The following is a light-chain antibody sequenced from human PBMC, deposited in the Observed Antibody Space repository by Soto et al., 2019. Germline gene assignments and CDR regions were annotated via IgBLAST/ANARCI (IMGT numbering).Light chain of an antibody. CDR3: QQRNSWPLT. J-gene: IGKJ4*01. CDR1: QSVFTS. V-gene: IGKV3-11*01. Sequence: EFVLTQSPATLSLSPGERATLSCRASQSVFTSLAWFQQKPGQAPKLLISDTSNRATGIPARFSGSGSGTDFTLTISSLEPEDFAVYYCQQRNSWPLTFGGGTKVEIK. CDR2: DTS.